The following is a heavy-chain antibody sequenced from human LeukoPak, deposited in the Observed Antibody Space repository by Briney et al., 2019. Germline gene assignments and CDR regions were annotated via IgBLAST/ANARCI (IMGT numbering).Heavy chain of an antibody. J-gene: IGHJ4*02. D-gene: IGHD3-10*01. CDR2: IGSSSSYI. Sequence: GGSLRLSCAASGFTFSSYSMNWVRQAPGKGLEWVSSIGSSSSYIYYADSVKGRFTISRDNAKNSLYLQMNSLRAEDTAVYYCARDPTYGSGYWGQGTLVTVSS. CDR1: GFTFSSYS. CDR3: ARDPTYGSGY. V-gene: IGHV3-21*01.